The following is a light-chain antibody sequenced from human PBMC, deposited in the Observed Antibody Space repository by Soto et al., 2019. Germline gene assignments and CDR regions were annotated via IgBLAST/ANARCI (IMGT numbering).Light chain of an antibody. Sequence: EIALTQSPGTLSLSPGERATLSCRASQSVSSSFLAWYQQRPGQAPRLLIDGASSRATGIPDRFSGSGSGTDFTLTISRLEPEDFAMFYCQQYDGSPYTFGQGTKLEIK. J-gene: IGKJ2*01. CDR3: QQYDGSPYT. CDR1: QSVSSSF. CDR2: GAS. V-gene: IGKV3-20*01.